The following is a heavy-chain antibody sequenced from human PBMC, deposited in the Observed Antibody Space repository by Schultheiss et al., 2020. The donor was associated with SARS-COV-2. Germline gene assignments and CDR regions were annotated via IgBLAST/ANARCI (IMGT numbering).Heavy chain of an antibody. D-gene: IGHD6-19*01. Sequence: GGSLRLSCAASGFIFSSYGMHWVRQAPGKGLEWVAVIWYDGSNKYYGDSVKGRFTISRENAKNSLYLQMNSLRAGDTAVYYCARGGSGWFREGTHPDWYFDLWGRGTLVTVSS. V-gene: IGHV3-33*01. CDR1: GFIFSSYG. CDR2: IWYDGSNK. J-gene: IGHJ2*01. CDR3: ARGGSGWFREGTHPDWYFDL.